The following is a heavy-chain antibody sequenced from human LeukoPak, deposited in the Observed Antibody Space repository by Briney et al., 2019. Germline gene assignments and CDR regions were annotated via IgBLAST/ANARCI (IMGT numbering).Heavy chain of an antibody. CDR3: ARVHDSDWYFDY. Sequence: GASVKVSCKASGYSFTTYYIHWVRQAPGQGLEWMGIIKPSGGSTSYAQKFQDRVTMTRDTSTSTVYMELSSPRSEDTAVYYCARVHDSDWYFDYWGQGTLVTVSS. V-gene: IGHV1-46*01. CDR2: IKPSGGST. CDR1: GYSFTTYY. J-gene: IGHJ4*02. D-gene: IGHD6-19*01.